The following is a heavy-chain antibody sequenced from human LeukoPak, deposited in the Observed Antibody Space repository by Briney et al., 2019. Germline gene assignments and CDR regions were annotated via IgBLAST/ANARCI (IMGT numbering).Heavy chain of an antibody. Sequence: PGGSLRLSCATSTFTFSSYTMNWVRQAPGKGLERVSSISPSGNSKYHADSVKGRFTISRDNAENSLYMQMNSLRAEDTGVYYCVRDFLGESGAGGYWGQGTLVTVSS. CDR2: ISPSGNSK. CDR1: TFTFSSYT. J-gene: IGHJ4*02. D-gene: IGHD3-10*01. CDR3: VRDFLGESGAGGY. V-gene: IGHV3-21*01.